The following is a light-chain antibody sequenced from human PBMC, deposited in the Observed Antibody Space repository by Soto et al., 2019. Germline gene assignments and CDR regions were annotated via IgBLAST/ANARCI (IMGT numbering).Light chain of an antibody. V-gene: IGKV3-15*01. CDR3: QQYSNWPIT. J-gene: IGKJ3*01. Sequence: EIVMTQSPATLSVSPGERATLSCRASQSVSINLAWYQQKPGQAPRLLIYGASTRATVIPARFSGSGSGTESTLTISSLQSEDFAVYYCQQYSNWPITFGPGTKVDIK. CDR2: GAS. CDR1: QSVSIN.